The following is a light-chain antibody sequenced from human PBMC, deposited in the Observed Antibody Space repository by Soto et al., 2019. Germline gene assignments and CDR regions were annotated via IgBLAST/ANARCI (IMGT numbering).Light chain of an antibody. J-gene: IGLJ1*01. CDR1: SSDIGAHNF. CDR2: EVI. V-gene: IGLV2-14*03. CDR3: NSYTTSSTFV. Sequence: QSMLTQPASVSGSPGQAITVSCSGTSSDIGAHNFVSWYQRHPGKAPKLIIYEVINRPSGVSDRFSGSKSGNTASLTISGLQSEDEADYYCNSYTTSSTFVFGSGTKVTVL.